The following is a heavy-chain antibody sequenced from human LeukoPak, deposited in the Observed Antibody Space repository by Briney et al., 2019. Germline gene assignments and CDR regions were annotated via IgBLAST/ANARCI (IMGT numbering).Heavy chain of an antibody. Sequence: RGESLKIPCKGSGYSFTSYWIGWVRQMPGKGLEWMGIIYPGDSDTRYSPSIQGQVTNSADKSISTAYLQWSSLKASDTAMYYCARRGSSSWYPYYYYYGMDVWGQGTTVTVSS. CDR3: ARRGSSSWYPYYYYYGMDV. CDR2: IYPGDSDT. D-gene: IGHD6-13*01. CDR1: GYSFTSYW. V-gene: IGHV5-51*01. J-gene: IGHJ6*02.